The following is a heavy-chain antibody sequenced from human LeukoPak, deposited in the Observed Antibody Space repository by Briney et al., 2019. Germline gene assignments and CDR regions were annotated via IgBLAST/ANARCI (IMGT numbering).Heavy chain of an antibody. V-gene: IGHV1-46*01. J-gene: IGHJ4*02. CDR2: INPSGGST. D-gene: IGHD3-10*01. CDR1: GYTFTSYY. CDR3: ARDYYGSGSSPDF. Sequence: ASVKVSCKASGYTFTSYYMHWVRQAPGQGLEWMGIINPSGGSTNYAQKFQGRVTMTGDTSTSTVYMELSSLRSEDTAVYYCARDYYGSGSSPDFWGQGTLVTVSS.